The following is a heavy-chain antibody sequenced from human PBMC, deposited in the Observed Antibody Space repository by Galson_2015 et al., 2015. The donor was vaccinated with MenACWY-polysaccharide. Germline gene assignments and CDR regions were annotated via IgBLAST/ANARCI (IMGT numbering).Heavy chain of an antibody. CDR2: ISGNSRYI. D-gene: IGHD3-10*01. V-gene: IGHV3-21*01. Sequence: SLRLSCAASGFPFSNFDMNWVRQAPGKGLEWVSSISGNSRYIYYSDSVKDRFTISRDNAKSSFYLQMNSLRAEDTAVYYCATPLTQYHFGYVVAYWGQGTLVPVSS. CDR3: ATPLTQYHFGYVVAY. J-gene: IGHJ4*02. CDR1: GFPFSNFD.